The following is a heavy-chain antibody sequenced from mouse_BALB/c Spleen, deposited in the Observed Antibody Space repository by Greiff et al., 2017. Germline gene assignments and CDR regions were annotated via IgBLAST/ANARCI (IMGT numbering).Heavy chain of an antibody. J-gene: IGHJ4*01. CDR1: GYSITSGYY. V-gene: IGHV3-6*02. Sequence: EGQLQESGPGLVKPSQSLSLTCSVTGYSITSGYYWNWIRQFPGNKLEWMGYISYDGSNNYNPSLKNRISITRDTSKNQFFLKLNSVTTEDTATYYCARDSYYYAMDYWGQGTSVTVSS. CDR2: ISYDGSN. CDR3: ARDSYYYAMDY.